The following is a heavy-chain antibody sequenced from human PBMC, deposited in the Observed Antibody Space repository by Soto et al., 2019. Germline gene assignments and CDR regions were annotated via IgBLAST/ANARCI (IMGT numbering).Heavy chain of an antibody. CDR2: ISPYNGKT. Sequence: QVQLVQSGAEVKKTGASVEVSCKASGYTFISYGISWMRQAPGQGLEWMGWISPYNGKTNYAQTFQGRATRTTDRSTTTAYMELRSLRSDDTAVYYCARAGFSTSRLGLLGTGAHGVEIDFWGQGTLVTVSS. J-gene: IGHJ4*02. V-gene: IGHV1-18*01. CDR1: GYTFISYG. CDR3: ARAGFSTSRLGLLGTGAHGVEIDF. D-gene: IGHD7-27*01.